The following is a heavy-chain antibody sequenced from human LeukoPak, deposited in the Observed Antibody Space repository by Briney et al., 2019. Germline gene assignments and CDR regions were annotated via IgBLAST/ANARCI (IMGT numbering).Heavy chain of an antibody. J-gene: IGHJ4*02. CDR3: AKARGPLVPAALDY. V-gene: IGHV3-48*03. CDR1: GFTFSNYE. D-gene: IGHD2-2*01. CDR2: IGRGYGIT. Sequence: GGSLRLSCAASGFTFSNYEFNWVRQAPGKGLEWVSYIGRGYGITYYADSVKGRFTVSRDDAKNSVYLQMNSLRAEDTAVYYCAKARGPLVPAALDYWGQGALVTVSS.